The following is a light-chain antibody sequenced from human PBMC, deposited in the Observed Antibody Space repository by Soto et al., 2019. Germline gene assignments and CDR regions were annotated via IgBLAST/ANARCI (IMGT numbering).Light chain of an antibody. Sequence: DIQLTQSPSFLSASVGDRVTITCRASQGISSYLAWYQQKPGKAPKLLIYAASTLQSGVPSRFSGRGSGAEYTLTISSLQPEDFATYFYQQSYGTLAFGQGTKVDI. V-gene: IGKV1-9*01. J-gene: IGKJ1*01. CDR2: AAS. CDR3: QQSYGTLA. CDR1: QGISSY.